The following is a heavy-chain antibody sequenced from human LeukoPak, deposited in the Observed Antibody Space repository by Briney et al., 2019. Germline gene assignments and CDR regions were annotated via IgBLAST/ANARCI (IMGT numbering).Heavy chain of an antibody. J-gene: IGHJ4*02. CDR1: GFTFDDYA. CDR2: ISWNSGSI. Sequence: GGSLRLSCAASGFTFDDYAMHWVRQAPGKGLEWVSGISWNSGSIGYADSVKGRFTISRDNAKNSLYLQMNSLRAEDTALYYCAKVRRRYSSGWYDFDYWGQGTLVTVSS. D-gene: IGHD6-19*01. CDR3: AKVRRRYSSGWYDFDY. V-gene: IGHV3-9*01.